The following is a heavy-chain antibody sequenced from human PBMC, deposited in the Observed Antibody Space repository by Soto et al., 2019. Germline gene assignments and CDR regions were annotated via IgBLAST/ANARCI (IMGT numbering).Heavy chain of an antibody. V-gene: IGHV1-8*01. Sequence: GASVKVSCKVSGYTLTELSMHWVRQATGQGLEWMGWMNPNSGNTGYAQKFQGRVTMTRNTSISTAYMELSSLTSEDTAVYYCARERTRIGFDIWGQGTMVTVSS. CDR2: MNPNSGNT. D-gene: IGHD2-15*01. CDR1: GYTLTELS. CDR3: ARERTRIGFDI. J-gene: IGHJ3*02.